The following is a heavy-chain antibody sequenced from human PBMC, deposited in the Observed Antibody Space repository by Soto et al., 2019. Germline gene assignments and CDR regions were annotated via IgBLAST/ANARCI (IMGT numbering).Heavy chain of an antibody. V-gene: IGHV4-59*01. CDR2: IYYSGST. D-gene: IGHD3-10*01. J-gene: IGHJ5*02. Sequence: PSETLSLTCTVSGGSISSYYWSWIRQPPGKGLEWIGYIYYSGSTNYNPSLKSRVTISVDTSKNQFSLKLSSVTAADTAVYYCARDGWLYGSGSSYNWFDPWGQGTLVTVSS. CDR3: ARDGWLYGSGSSYNWFDP. CDR1: GGSISSYY.